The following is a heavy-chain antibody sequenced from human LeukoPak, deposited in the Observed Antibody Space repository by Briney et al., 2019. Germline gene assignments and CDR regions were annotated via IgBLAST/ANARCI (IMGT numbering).Heavy chain of an antibody. CDR2: INHSGST. D-gene: IGHD3-10*01. V-gene: IGHV4-34*01. Sequence: PSETLSLTCAVYGGSFSGYYWSWIRQPPGKGLEWIGEINHSGSTNYNPSLKSRVTISVDTSKNQFSLKLSSVTAADTAVYYCARGGNYGSGSYYKSGHNWFDPWGQGTLVTVSS. J-gene: IGHJ5*02. CDR1: GGSFSGYY. CDR3: ARGGNYGSGSYYKSGHNWFDP.